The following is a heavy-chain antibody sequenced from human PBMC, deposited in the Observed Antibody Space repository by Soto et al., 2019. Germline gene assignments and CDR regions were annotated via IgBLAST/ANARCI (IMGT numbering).Heavy chain of an antibody. CDR3: ARGTSPSCSGGSCYVYYFDY. CDR1: GGTFSSYA. J-gene: IGHJ4*02. Sequence: SVKVSCKASGGTFSSYAISWVRQAPGQGLEWMGGIIPIFGTANYAQKFQGRVTITADESTSTAYMELSSLRSEDTAVYYCARGTSPSCSGGSCYVYYFDYWGQGTLVTVSS. CDR2: IIPIFGTA. D-gene: IGHD2-15*01. V-gene: IGHV1-69*13.